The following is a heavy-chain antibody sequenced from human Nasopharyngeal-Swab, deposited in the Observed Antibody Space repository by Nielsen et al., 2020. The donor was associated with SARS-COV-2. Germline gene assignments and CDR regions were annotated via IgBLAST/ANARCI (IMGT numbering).Heavy chain of an antibody. CDR3: ARDRTDYDILTGWSYYGMDV. Sequence: WIRQPPGKGLEWIGYFYYSGSTYYNPSLKSRVTISVDTSKNQFSLKLSSVTAADTAVYYCARDRTDYDILTGWSYYGMDVWGQGTTVTVSS. J-gene: IGHJ6*02. V-gene: IGHV4-31*02. CDR2: FYYSGST. D-gene: IGHD3-9*01.